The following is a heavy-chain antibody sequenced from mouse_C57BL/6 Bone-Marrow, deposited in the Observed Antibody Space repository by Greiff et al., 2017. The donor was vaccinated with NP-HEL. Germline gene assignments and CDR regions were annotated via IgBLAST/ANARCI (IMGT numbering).Heavy chain of an antibody. V-gene: IGHV5-6*01. CDR1: GFTFSSYG. Sequence: VQLQQSGGDLVKPGGSLKLSCAASGFTFSSYGMSWVRQTPDKRLEWVATISSGGSYTYYPDSVKGRFTISRDNAKNTLYLQMSSLKSEDTAMYYCARHRWGQGTLVTVSA. CDR3: ARHR. CDR2: ISSGGSYT. J-gene: IGHJ3*02.